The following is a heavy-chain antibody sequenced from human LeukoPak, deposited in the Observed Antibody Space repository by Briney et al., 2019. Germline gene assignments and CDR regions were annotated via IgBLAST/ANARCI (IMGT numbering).Heavy chain of an antibody. CDR1: GFIFSDYG. D-gene: IGHD3-22*01. Sequence: GGSLRLSCAASGFIFSDYGMNWVRPAPGKGLEWVSYISGSGNIIYYADSVKGRFTISRDNAKNSLYLQMNSLRAEDTAVYYWAGGYYDSVGYYYVGAFDIWGQGTMVTVSS. CDR3: AGGYYDSVGYYYVGAFDI. J-gene: IGHJ3*02. CDR2: ISGSGNII. V-gene: IGHV3-48*04.